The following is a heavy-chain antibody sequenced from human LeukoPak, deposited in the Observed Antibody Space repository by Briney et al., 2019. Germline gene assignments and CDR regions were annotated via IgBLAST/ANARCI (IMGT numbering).Heavy chain of an antibody. Sequence: PGRSLRLSCAASGFTFSSYAMHWVRQAPGKGLEWVAVISYDGSNKYYADSVKGRFTISRDNSKNTLYLQMNSLRAEDTAVYYCAKTYYYDSSGYETDYWGQGTLVTVSS. CDR1: GFTFSSYA. J-gene: IGHJ4*02. D-gene: IGHD3-22*01. V-gene: IGHV3-30-3*02. CDR2: ISYDGSNK. CDR3: AKTYYYDSSGYETDY.